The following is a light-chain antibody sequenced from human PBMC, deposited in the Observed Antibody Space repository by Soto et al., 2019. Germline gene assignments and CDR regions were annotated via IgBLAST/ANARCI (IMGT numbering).Light chain of an antibody. Sequence: DVVLTQSPDSLAVSLGERATINCKSSQSVLYSSNNMNYLAWYQQKAGQPPKLLIYWASTRESGVPDRFGGSGSGTEFTLTISSLQAEDVAVYYGQQYYSTPWTFGQGTKVEI. CDR1: QSVLYSSNNMNY. CDR3: QQYYSTPWT. CDR2: WAS. V-gene: IGKV4-1*01. J-gene: IGKJ1*01.